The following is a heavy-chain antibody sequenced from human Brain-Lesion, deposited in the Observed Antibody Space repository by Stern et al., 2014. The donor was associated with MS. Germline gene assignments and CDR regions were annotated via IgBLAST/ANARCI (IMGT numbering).Heavy chain of an antibody. CDR1: GYSFTSDW. V-gene: IGHV5-10-1*03. J-gene: IGHJ4*02. D-gene: IGHD3-16*01. CDR2: IDPSDSNP. Sequence: VQLVQSGAEVKKPGESLRISCQGSGYSFTSDWISWVRQMPGKGLEWRGRIDPSDSNPNYSPSFQGHVTISADKSMNTAYLDWRSLKASDTAMYYCARHMGEGLSIDYWGQGTLVTVSS. CDR3: ARHMGEGLSIDY.